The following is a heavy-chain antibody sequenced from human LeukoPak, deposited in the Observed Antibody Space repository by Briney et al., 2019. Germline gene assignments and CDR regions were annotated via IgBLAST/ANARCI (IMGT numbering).Heavy chain of an antibody. Sequence: AGGTLRLSCAVSGFTFSNYGMSRVRQAPGKGLEWVSIISVSGDSTYYADSVKGRFTISRDNSKNTLYLQMNSLRAEDTAVYYCAKARPQYSGYDFWGQGTLVTVSS. J-gene: IGHJ4*02. D-gene: IGHD5-12*01. CDR3: AKARPQYSGYDF. V-gene: IGHV3-23*01. CDR1: GFTFSNYG. CDR2: ISVSGDST.